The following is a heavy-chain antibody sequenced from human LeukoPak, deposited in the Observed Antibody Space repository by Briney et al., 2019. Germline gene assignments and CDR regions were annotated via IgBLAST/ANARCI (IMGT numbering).Heavy chain of an antibody. CDR1: GFTFSSYG. CDR3: AKSAYHYYYYMDV. CDR2: IRYDGSNK. Sequence: QSGGSLRLSCAASGFTFSSYGMHWVRQAPGKGLEWVAFIRYDGSNKYYADSVKGRFTISRDNSKNTLYLQMNSLRAEDTAVYYCAKSAYHYYYYMDVWGKGTTVTVSS. J-gene: IGHJ6*03. V-gene: IGHV3-30*02.